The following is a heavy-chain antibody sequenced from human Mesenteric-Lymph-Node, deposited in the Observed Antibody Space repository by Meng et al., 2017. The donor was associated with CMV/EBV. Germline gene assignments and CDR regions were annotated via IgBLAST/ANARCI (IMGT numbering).Heavy chain of an antibody. CDR1: GGSFRGYC. J-gene: IGHJ4*02. V-gene: IGHV4-34*01. CDR3: ARCSGGSCYNPLAF. CDR2: INHSGST. Sequence: AVDGGSFRGYCWSWIRQPPGKGLEWIGEINHSGSTKYNPSLKSRVTISVDTSENHFSLKLSSVTAADTAVYYCARCSGGSCYNPLAFWGQGTLVTVSS. D-gene: IGHD2-15*01.